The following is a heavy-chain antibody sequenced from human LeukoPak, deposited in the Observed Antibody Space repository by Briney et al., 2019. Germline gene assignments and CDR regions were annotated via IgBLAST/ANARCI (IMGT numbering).Heavy chain of an antibody. J-gene: IGHJ4*02. Sequence: SGGSLRLSCAASGFTFSSYAMSWVRQAPGKGLEWVSAISGSGGSTYYADSAKGRFTISRDNSKNTLYLQMNSLRAEDTAVYYCAKDNDFWSGYSVYWGQGTLVTVSS. D-gene: IGHD3-3*01. CDR3: AKDNDFWSGYSVY. V-gene: IGHV3-23*01. CDR1: GFTFSSYA. CDR2: ISGSGGST.